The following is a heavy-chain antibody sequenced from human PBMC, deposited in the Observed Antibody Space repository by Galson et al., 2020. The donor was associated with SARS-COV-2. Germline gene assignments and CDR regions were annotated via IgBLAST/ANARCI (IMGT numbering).Heavy chain of an antibody. D-gene: IGHD2-21*01. V-gene: IGHV3-30*18. CDR3: VKGGGDAGGDYFDY. CDR2: ISYHGSNL. CDR1: GFTFSNSG. Sequence: GESLKISCAASGFTFSNSGMHWVRQAPGKGLEWVALISYHGSNLYYADSVEGRFTISRDNFRNTVVLEMNSLRTEDTAVYYCVKGGGDAGGDYFDYWGQGTLVTVSS. J-gene: IGHJ4*02.